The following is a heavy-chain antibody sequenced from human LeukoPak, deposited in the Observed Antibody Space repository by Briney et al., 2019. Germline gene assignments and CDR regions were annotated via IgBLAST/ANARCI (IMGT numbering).Heavy chain of an antibody. CDR1: GFTFSRYS. CDR2: SSGSGSST. CDR3: AKGYCSSSSCYSYAFDI. Sequence: PGGSLRLSCAASGFTFSRYSMNWVRQAPGKGLEWVSASSGSGSSTYYADSVKGRFTISRDNSKNTLFLQMNSLRAEDTAVYYCAKGYCSSSSCYSYAFDIWGQGTVVTVSS. J-gene: IGHJ3*02. D-gene: IGHD2-2*01. V-gene: IGHV3-23*01.